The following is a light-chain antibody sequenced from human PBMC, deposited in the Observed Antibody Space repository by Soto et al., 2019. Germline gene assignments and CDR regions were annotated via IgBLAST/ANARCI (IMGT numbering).Light chain of an antibody. Sequence: SALTQPASVSGSPGQSITISCTGTNSDVGSYNLVSWYQQCPGKTPKLMIYEVFERPSGVSNRFSGSKSGNTASLTISGLQPEDEADYYCCSYAGSRYVVFGGGTKLTVL. CDR1: NSDVGSYNL. CDR2: EVF. CDR3: CSYAGSRYVV. J-gene: IGLJ2*01. V-gene: IGLV2-23*02.